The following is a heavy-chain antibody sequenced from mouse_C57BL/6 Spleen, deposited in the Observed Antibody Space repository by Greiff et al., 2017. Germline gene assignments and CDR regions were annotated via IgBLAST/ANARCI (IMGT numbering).Heavy chain of an antibody. CDR3: ARTGYYGSSYVFFDY. CDR1: GFNIKDYY. D-gene: IGHD1-1*01. CDR2: IDPEDGAT. V-gene: IGHV14-2*01. J-gene: IGHJ2*01. Sequence: VQLQQSGAELVKPGASVKLSCTASGFNIKDYYMHWVKQRTEQGLEWIGRIDPEDGATKYAPKFQGKSTITADTSSNTAYLQLSSLTSEETAVYYCARTGYYGSSYVFFDYWGQGTTLTVSS.